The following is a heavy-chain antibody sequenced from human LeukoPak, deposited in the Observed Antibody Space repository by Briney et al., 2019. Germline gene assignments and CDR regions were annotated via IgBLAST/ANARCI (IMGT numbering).Heavy chain of an antibody. D-gene: IGHD5-18*01. V-gene: IGHV1-2*02. CDR3: ARGGYSYGYYWFDP. Sequence: ASVKVSCKASGYTFTGYYMHWVRQAPGQGLEWMGWVNPNSGGTNYAQKFQGRVTMTSDTSISTAYMELSRLRSDDTAVYYCARGGYSYGYYWFDPWGQGTLVTVSS. CDR1: GYTFTGYY. J-gene: IGHJ5*02. CDR2: VNPNSGGT.